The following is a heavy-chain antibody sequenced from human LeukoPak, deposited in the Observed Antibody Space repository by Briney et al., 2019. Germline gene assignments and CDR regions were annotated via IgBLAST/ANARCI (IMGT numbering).Heavy chain of an antibody. Sequence: ASVKVSCKASGGTFRSYAISWVRQAPGQGLEWMGRIIPIFGIANYAQKFHGRVTITADKSTSTAYMELSSLRSEDTAVYYCAREGVVTADGYYFDYWGQGTLVTVSS. J-gene: IGHJ4*02. CDR3: AREGVVTADGYYFDY. D-gene: IGHD2-21*02. CDR2: IIPIFGIA. CDR1: GGTFRSYA. V-gene: IGHV1-69*04.